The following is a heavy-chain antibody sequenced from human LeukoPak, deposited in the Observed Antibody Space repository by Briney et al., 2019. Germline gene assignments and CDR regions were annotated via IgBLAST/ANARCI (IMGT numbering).Heavy chain of an antibody. CDR3: ARHLGIAAAGTHKQTKSRAVWRNWFDP. V-gene: IGHV4-31*03. Sequence: KSSQILFFTCTVSGGSISSGGYYWSWIRQQPGKGLEWIGYIYYSGCTYYNPSLKSRVTISVDTSKNQFSLKLSSVTAADTAVYYCARHLGIAAAGTHKQTKSRAVWRNWFDPWGQGTLVTVSS. J-gene: IGHJ5*02. CDR2: IYYSGCT. D-gene: IGHD6-13*01. CDR1: GGSISSGGYY.